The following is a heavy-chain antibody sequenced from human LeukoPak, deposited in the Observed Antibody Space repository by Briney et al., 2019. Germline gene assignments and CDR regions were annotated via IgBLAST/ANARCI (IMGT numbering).Heavy chain of an antibody. V-gene: IGHV3-23*01. CDR1: GVTFSSYV. CDR2: ISGSGGGT. CDR3: VQEGPRGLAFDI. J-gene: IGHJ3*02. Sequence: SGGSLRLSCEASGVTFSSYVMSWVRQAPGKGPEWVSGISGSGGGTYYADSVKGRFAISRDNSKNTLYLQMNSLRAEDTAVYYCVQEGPRGLAFDIWGQETKVTVSS.